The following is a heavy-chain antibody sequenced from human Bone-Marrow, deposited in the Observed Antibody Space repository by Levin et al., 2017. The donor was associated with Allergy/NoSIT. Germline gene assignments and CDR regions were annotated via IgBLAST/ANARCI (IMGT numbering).Heavy chain of an antibody. J-gene: IGHJ4*02. Sequence: KVSCKASGYSFTSYWINWVRQVPGKGLEWMGKIDPTDSFTTYSPSFQGHVSISADKSINTAYLQWSSLESADTAMYYCVRLDGSTVLGVPIIPHWGQGTLVAVSS. CDR1: GYSFTSYW. V-gene: IGHV5-10-1*01. D-gene: IGHD3-3*01. CDR3: VRLDGSTVLGVPIIPH. CDR2: IDPTDSFT.